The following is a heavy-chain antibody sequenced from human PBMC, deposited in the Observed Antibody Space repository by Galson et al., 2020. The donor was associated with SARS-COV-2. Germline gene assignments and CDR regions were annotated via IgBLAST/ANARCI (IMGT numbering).Heavy chain of an antibody. CDR2: IYHSGST. J-gene: IGHJ4*02. V-gene: IGHV4-4*02. CDR3: ARDRYRSGSYAY. D-gene: IGHD1-26*01. Sequence: TLSLTCAVSGGSISSSNWWTWVRQPPGKGLEWIGEIYHSGSTNYNPSLKSRVTISVDKSKNQFSLKLSSVTAADTAMYYCARDRYRSGSYAYWGQGTLVTVSS. CDR1: GGSISSSNW.